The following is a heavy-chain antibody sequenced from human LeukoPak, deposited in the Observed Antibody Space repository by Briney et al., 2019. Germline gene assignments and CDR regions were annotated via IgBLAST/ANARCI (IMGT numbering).Heavy chain of an antibody. Sequence: ASVKVSCKASGYTFTSYDINWVRQATGQGLEWMGWMNPNSGNTGYPQKFQGRVTMTRNTSISTAYMELSSLRSEDTAVYYCARADSSGYNWFDPGGQGTLVTVSS. CDR3: ARADSSGYNWFDP. D-gene: IGHD3-22*01. J-gene: IGHJ5*02. CDR1: GYTFTSYD. V-gene: IGHV1-8*01. CDR2: MNPNSGNT.